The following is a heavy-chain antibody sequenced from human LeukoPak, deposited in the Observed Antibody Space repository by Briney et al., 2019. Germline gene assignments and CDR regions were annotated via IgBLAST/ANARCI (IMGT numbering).Heavy chain of an antibody. CDR1: GFTFSSYS. V-gene: IGHV3-21*01. CDR2: ISSSSSYI. D-gene: IGHD3-22*01. Sequence: AGGSLRLSCAASGFTFSSYSMNWVRQAPGEGLEWVSSISSSSSYIYYADSVKGRFTISRDNAKNSLYLQMNSLRAEDTAVYYCARRNYYDSSGYPYYFDYWGQGTLVTVSS. CDR3: ARRNYYDSSGYPYYFDY. J-gene: IGHJ4*02.